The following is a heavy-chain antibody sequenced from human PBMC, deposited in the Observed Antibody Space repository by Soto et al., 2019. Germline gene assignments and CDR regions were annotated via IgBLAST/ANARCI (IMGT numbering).Heavy chain of an antibody. CDR1: GYSFTNND. D-gene: IGHD2-8*01. V-gene: IGHV1-2*04. J-gene: IGHJ6*02. CDR2: INPKSGGT. Sequence: GASVKVSCKASGYSFTNNDVSWVRQAPGQGLEWLGRINPKSGGTSTAQKFQGWVTMATDTSISTASMELTRLTSDDTAIYYCARGDSTDCSNGVCSFFYNHDMDVWGQGTTVTVSS. CDR3: ARGDSTDCSNGVCSFFYNHDMDV.